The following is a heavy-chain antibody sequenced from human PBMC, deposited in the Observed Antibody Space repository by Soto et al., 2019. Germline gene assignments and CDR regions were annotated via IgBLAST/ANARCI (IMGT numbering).Heavy chain of an antibody. CDR2: IKQDGSEK. CDR1: GFTFSSYW. Sequence: GGSLRLSCAASGFTFSSYWMSWVRQAPGKGLEWVANIKQDGSEKYYVDSVKGRFTISRDNAKNSLYLQMNSLRAEDTAVYYCARERGSGGPFYYYYGMDVWGQGTTVTVSS. V-gene: IGHV3-7*01. CDR3: ARERGSGGPFYYYYGMDV. J-gene: IGHJ6*02. D-gene: IGHD2-15*01.